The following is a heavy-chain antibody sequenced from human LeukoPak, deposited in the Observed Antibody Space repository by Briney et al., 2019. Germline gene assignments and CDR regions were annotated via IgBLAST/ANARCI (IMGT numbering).Heavy chain of an antibody. J-gene: IGHJ4*02. CDR3: ARAKNYYDSSGSYDY. CDR1: GFTFSSYA. Sequence: GGSLRLSCAASGFTFSSYAMHWVRQAPGKGLEWVAVISYDGSNKYYADSVKGRFTISRDNSKNTLYLQMNSLRAEDTAVYYCARAKNYYDSSGSYDYWGQGTLVTVSS. D-gene: IGHD3-22*01. V-gene: IGHV3-30*14. CDR2: ISYDGSNK.